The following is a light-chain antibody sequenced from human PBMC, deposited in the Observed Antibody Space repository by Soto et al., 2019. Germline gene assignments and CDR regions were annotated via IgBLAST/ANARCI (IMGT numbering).Light chain of an antibody. Sequence: EIVLTQSPGTLSLSPGERATLSCRASQSVSNNYLAWYQQKFGQAPRLLINGASSRATGIPDRFSGSGSETDFTLTISSLEPEDFAVYHCQQYGSSPWTFGQGTKVEIK. J-gene: IGKJ1*01. V-gene: IGKV3-20*01. CDR2: GAS. CDR3: QQYGSSPWT. CDR1: QSVSNNY.